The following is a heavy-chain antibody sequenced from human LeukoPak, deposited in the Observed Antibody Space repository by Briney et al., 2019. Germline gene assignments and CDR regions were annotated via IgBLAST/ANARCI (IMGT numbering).Heavy chain of an antibody. V-gene: IGHV1-2*02. Sequence: ASVKVSCKASGYTFTRYYMHWVRQAPGQGLEGMGWIDPNSGGTNYAQKFQGRVTMTRDTSISTAYMELSRLRSDDTAVYYCARDREATMVRGVASYGMDVWGQGTTLPVSS. CDR3: ARDREATMVRGVASYGMDV. CDR1: GYTFTRYY. D-gene: IGHD3-10*01. J-gene: IGHJ6*02. CDR2: IDPNSGGT.